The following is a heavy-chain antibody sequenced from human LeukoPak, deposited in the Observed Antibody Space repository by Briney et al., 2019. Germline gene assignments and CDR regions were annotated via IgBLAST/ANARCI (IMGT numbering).Heavy chain of an antibody. V-gene: IGHV1-2*02. CDR1: GYTFTGQY. J-gene: IGHJ3*02. CDR2: INPNIGGT. CDR3: ARVVDWDIVVPAADAFDI. D-gene: IGHD2-2*01. Sequence: ASVKVSCKASGYTFTGQYIHWVRQAPGQGLEWMGWINPNIGGTNYAQKFQGRVTMTRDTSIRTAYMELSRLRSDDTAVYYCARVVDWDIVVPAADAFDIWGQGTMVTVSS.